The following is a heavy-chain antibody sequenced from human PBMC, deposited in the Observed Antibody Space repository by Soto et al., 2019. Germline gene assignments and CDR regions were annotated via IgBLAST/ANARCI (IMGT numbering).Heavy chain of an antibody. Sequence: QVQLVQSGAEVKKPGASVKVSCKASGYTFTSYAMHWVRQAPGQRLEWMGWINAGNGNTKYSQKFQGRVTITRDTSASTAYMELSSLRSEDTAVYYCARSNKVLLWFGESLGWFDPWGQGTLVTVSS. D-gene: IGHD3-10*01. CDR2: INAGNGNT. CDR1: GYTFTSYA. V-gene: IGHV1-3*01. J-gene: IGHJ5*02. CDR3: ARSNKVLLWFGESLGWFDP.